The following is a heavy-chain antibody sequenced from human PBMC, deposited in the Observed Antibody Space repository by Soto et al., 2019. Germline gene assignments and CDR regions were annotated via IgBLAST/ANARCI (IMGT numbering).Heavy chain of an antibody. CDR2: IYHTGST. CDR1: GGSIITTTNW. V-gene: IGHV4-4*02. J-gene: IGHJ4*02. CDR3: ASLFDY. Sequence: QVQLQESGPGLVKPSGTLSLTCAVSGGSIITTTNWWTWVRQPPGKGLEWIGEIYHTGSTNYNPSLKSRVTISVDKSKNQFSLNLNSVTAADTAVYYCASLFDYWGPGTLVTVSS.